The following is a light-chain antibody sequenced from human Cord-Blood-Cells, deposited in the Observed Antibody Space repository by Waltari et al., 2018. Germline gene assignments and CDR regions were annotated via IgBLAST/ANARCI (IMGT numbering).Light chain of an antibody. CDR2: AAS. CDR1: QSISSY. V-gene: IGKV1-39*01. J-gene: IGKJ1*01. CDR3: QQSYSTPRT. Sequence: DIQMTQSPSSLSASVGDRVTITCRASQSISSYLNWYQQKPGKAPKLLIYAASSLQSGFPSRFSGSGSGTDVTLTISSLQPEDFATYYCQQSYSTPRTFGQGTKVEIK.